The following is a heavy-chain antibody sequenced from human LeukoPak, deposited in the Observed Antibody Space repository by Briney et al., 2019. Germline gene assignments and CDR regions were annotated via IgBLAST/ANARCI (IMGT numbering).Heavy chain of an antibody. J-gene: IGHJ4*02. V-gene: IGHV3-23*01. CDR2: ISGSGTNR. CDR1: GFTFSTYA. Sequence: GGSPRLSCAASGFTFSTYAMSWVRQAPGKGLEWVSAISGSGTNRYHADSVKGRFTISRDNSKSTLYLQMNSLRAEDTAVYYCAKDSSEWELLPGLFDYWGQGTLVTVSS. D-gene: IGHD1-26*01. CDR3: AKDSSEWELLPGLFDY.